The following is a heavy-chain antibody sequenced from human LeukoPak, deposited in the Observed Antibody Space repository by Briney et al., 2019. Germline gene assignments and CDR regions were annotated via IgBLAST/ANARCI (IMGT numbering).Heavy chain of an antibody. V-gene: IGHV3-23*01. Sequence: GGSLRLSCAASGFIFSSYAMSWVRQAPGKGLEWVSGISGSGGRTYYADSVKGRFTISRDNSKNTLYLQMNSLRAEDTAIYYCAKDYTGIALSGTEYWGQGTLVTVSS. CDR2: ISGSGGRT. CDR3: AKDYTGIALSGTEY. CDR1: GFIFSSYA. D-gene: IGHD6-19*01. J-gene: IGHJ4*02.